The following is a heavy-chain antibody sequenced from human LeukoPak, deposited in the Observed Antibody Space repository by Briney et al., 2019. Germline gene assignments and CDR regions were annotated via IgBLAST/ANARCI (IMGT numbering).Heavy chain of an antibody. CDR3: ARVPIVGASPFDY. J-gene: IGHJ4*02. Sequence: GSLRLSCAASGFTFSSYSMNWVRQAPGKGLEWVSSISSSSSYIYYADSVKGRFTISRDNAKNSLYLQMNSLRAEDTVVYYCARVPIVGASPFDYWGQGTLVTVSS. CDR1: GFTFSSYS. CDR2: ISSSSSYI. V-gene: IGHV3-21*01. D-gene: IGHD1-26*01.